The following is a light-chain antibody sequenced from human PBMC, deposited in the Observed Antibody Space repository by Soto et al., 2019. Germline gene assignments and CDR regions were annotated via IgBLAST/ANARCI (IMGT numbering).Light chain of an antibody. CDR2: GAS. Sequence: EIVLTQSPGTLSLSPGERATLSCRASQSVSSTYFPWYQQKPGQAPMLLIYGASSRATGIPDGFSGSGSVRDFTLTISRLEPADFSVYYCQQYGSAPPFTFGQGTRLEIK. J-gene: IGKJ5*01. V-gene: IGKV3-20*01. CDR1: QSVSSTY. CDR3: QQYGSAPPFT.